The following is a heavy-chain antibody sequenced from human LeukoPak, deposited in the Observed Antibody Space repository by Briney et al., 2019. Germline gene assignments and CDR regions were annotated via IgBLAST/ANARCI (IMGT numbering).Heavy chain of an antibody. CDR2: IRYDGSNE. J-gene: IGHJ4*02. V-gene: IGHV3-30*02. CDR1: GFTFSSYG. D-gene: IGHD3-10*01. Sequence: GGSLRLSCAASGFTFSSYGIHWVRQAPGKGLEWVAFIRYDGSNEYYADSVKGRFTISRDNSKNTLYLQMNSLRAEDTAVYYCARVPGDYWGQGTLVTVSS. CDR3: ARVPGDY.